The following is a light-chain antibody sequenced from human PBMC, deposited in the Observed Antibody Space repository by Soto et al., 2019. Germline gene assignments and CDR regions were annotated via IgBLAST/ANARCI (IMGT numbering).Light chain of an antibody. CDR2: AAS. J-gene: IGKJ1*01. V-gene: IGKV1-6*01. CDR1: QGIRND. Sequence: AIQMTTSPSSLSASVGDRVTITCRASQGIRNDLHWFQQKPGKAPRLLIYAASHLQNGVPSRFSGGGSGTDFSLTISSLQPEDFATYYCLQDYNFRTFGQGTKVDIK. CDR3: LQDYNFRT.